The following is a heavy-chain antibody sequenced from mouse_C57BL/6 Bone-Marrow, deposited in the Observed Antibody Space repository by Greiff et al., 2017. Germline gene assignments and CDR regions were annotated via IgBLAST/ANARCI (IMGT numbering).Heavy chain of an antibody. J-gene: IGHJ3*01. CDR2: ISSGSSTI. CDR3: ARDYYYGSSWFAY. V-gene: IGHV5-17*01. CDR1: GFTFSDYG. Sequence: EVQVVESGGGLVKPGGSLKLSCAASGFTFSDYGMHWVRQAPEKGLEWVAYISSGSSTIYYADTVKGRFPISRDNAKNTLFLQITSLRSEDTAMYYCARDYYYGSSWFAYWGQGTLVTVSA. D-gene: IGHD1-1*01.